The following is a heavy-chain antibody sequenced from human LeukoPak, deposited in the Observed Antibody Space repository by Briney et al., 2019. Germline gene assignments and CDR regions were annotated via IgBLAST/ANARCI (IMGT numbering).Heavy chain of an antibody. V-gene: IGHV3-23*01. J-gene: IGHJ4*02. D-gene: IGHD3-9*01. CDR1: GFTFSNYA. CDR2: ITGSGGNT. Sequence: GGSLRLSCAASGFTFSNYAMSWIRQAPGKGLEWVSAITGSGGNTYYADSVKGRFTISRDNSKNTLYLQMNSLRAEDTAVYYCAKWGDFDVLTGYYVPDFWGQGTLVTVSS. CDR3: AKWGDFDVLTGYYVPDF.